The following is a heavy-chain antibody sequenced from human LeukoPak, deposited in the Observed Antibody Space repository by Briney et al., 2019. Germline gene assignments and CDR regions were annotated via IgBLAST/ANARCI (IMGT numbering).Heavy chain of an antibody. Sequence: GGSLRLSCAASGFTFSRYWMSWVRQAPGKGLEWVANIKTDGSEKYYVDSLKGRFIISRDNAKNSLYLQMNSLRAEDTAVYYCARGGSSGWYIDYWGQGTLVTVSS. V-gene: IGHV3-7*05. CDR3: ARGGSSGWYIDY. J-gene: IGHJ4*02. CDR1: GFTFSRYW. D-gene: IGHD6-19*01. CDR2: IKTDGSEK.